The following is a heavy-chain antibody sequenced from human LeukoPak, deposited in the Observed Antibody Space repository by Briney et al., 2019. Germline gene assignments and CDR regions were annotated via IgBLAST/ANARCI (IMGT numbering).Heavy chain of an antibody. CDR3: ARARWTMARGVISPPLDY. D-gene: IGHD3-10*01. CDR1: GYTFTGYY. CDR2: INPNSGGT. J-gene: IGHJ4*02. V-gene: IGHV1-2*02. Sequence: GASVKVSCKASGYTFTGYYMHWVRQAPGQGLEWMGWINPNSGGTNYAQKFQGRVTMTRDTSISTAYMELSRLRSDDTAVYYCARARWTMARGVISPPLDYWGQGTLVTVSS.